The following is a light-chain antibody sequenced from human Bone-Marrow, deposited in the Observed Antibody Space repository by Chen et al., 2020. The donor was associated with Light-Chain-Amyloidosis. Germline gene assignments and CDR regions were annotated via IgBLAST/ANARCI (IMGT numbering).Light chain of an antibody. CDR3: QLYANLEVT. V-gene: IGKV1-33*01. J-gene: IGKJ3*01. CDR1: QDIRDN. CDR2: DAS. Sequence: DIQMTQSPSSLSASVGDRVTITCQASQDIRDNLNGYQQKPGKAPKVLIYDASNLETGVPSRFSGSGSGTDFTFTISSLQPEDFATYDCQLYANLEVTIGPGTKVDMK.